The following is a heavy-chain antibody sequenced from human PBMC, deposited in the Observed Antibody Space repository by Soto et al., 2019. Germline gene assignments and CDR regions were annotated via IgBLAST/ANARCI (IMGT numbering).Heavy chain of an antibody. CDR1: GFTFSSYG. CDR2: ISHDGSNK. J-gene: IGHJ4*02. D-gene: IGHD2-15*01. V-gene: IGHV3-30*18. Sequence: QVQLVESGGGVVQPGRSLRLSCAASGFTFSSYGMHWVRQAPGKGLEWVAVISHDGSNKYYADSVKGRFTISRDNSKNALYLQMNSLRAEDTAVYYCAKETYSGPLDSWGQGTLVTVSS. CDR3: AKETYSGPLDS.